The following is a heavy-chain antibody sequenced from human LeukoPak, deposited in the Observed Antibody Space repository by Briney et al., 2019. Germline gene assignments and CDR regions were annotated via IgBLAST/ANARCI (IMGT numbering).Heavy chain of an antibody. CDR1: GFTFSSYG. CDR2: IWYDGSNK. J-gene: IGHJ3*02. V-gene: IGHV3-33*01. Sequence: GGSLSLSCAASGFTFSSYGMHWVRQAPGKGLEWVAVIWYDGSNKYYADSVKGRFTISRDNSKNTLYLQMNSLRAEDTAVYYCARAFNWDNAFDIWGQGTMVTVSS. CDR3: ARAFNWDNAFDI. D-gene: IGHD1/OR15-1a*01.